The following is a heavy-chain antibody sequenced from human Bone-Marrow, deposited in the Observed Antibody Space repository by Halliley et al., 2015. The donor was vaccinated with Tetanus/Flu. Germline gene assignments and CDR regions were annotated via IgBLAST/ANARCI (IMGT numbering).Heavy chain of an antibody. Sequence: LEGRGWINLNNGNTNYAQKLRGRVTLSTDASTTTVYMELRSLRSDDTAVYYCARDWTYVWFDPWGQGTLVTVSS. V-gene: IGHV1-18*01. CDR2: INLNNGNT. D-gene: IGHD1-7*01. J-gene: IGHJ5*02. CDR3: ARDWTYVWFDP.